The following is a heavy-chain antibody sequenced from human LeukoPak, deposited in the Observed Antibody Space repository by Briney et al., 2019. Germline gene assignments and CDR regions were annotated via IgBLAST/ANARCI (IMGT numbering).Heavy chain of an antibody. J-gene: IGHJ6*02. CDR1: GGTFSSYA. CDR2: IIPILGIA. V-gene: IGHV1-69*04. Sequence: SVKVSCKASGGTFSSYAISWVRQAPGQGLEWMGRIIPILGIANYAQKFQGRVTITADKSTSTAYMELSSLRSEDTAVYYCARKPGIAAAGPYYYYGMDVWGQGTLVTVSS. CDR3: ARKPGIAAAGPYYYYGMDV. D-gene: IGHD6-13*01.